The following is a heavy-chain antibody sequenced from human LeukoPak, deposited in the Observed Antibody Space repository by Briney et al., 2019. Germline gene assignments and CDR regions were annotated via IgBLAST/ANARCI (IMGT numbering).Heavy chain of an antibody. Sequence: ASVTVSFQASGYTFTSYAMHWVRQAPGQRLAWMGWINAGNGYTQNPQKLQGRVTITRDASASTAYMELSSLRSEDTAVYYFARAAGYCSGGSCYLNWVDPWGQGTLVTVSS. CDR2: INAGNGYT. CDR1: GYTFTSYA. CDR3: ARAAGYCSGGSCYLNWVDP. V-gene: IGHV1-3*01. D-gene: IGHD2-15*01. J-gene: IGHJ5*02.